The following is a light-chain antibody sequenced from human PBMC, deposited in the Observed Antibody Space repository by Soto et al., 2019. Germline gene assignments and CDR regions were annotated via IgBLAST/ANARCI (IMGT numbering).Light chain of an antibody. J-gene: IGKJ1*01. CDR1: QDVGNW. Sequence: DIQMTHSPSSGSESVGDRVSITFRASQDVGNWLAWYQQKPGKAPKLLIYAASSLQSGVPSRFSGSGSGTDFTLTITCLQSEDFATYYCQQYYSYPRKFGQGTKVAIK. CDR3: QQYYSYPRK. V-gene: IGKV1-12*01. CDR2: AAS.